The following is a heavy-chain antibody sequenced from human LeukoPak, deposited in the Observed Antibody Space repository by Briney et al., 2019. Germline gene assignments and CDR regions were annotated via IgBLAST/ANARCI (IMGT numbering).Heavy chain of an antibody. CDR3: ASSPRTFGRDIASRKNGFDP. CDR1: GFTLSRYA. D-gene: IGHD3-16*02. Sequence: GGSLRLSCAASGFTLSRYAMSWVRQPPGKGLEWVSAIYVNGGSTYYADSVKGSFTISRDNSNKTLCLQMNSMRVEDTAVYDYASSPRTFGRDIASRKNGFDPWGEGTLVTVSS. CDR2: IYVNGGST. V-gene: IGHV3-23*01. J-gene: IGHJ5*02.